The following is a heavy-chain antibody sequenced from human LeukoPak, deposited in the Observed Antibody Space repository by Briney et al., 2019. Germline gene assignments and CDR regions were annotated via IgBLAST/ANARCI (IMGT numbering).Heavy chain of an antibody. J-gene: IGHJ4*02. CDR1: GGSISSGVYY. Sequence: PSEALSLTCTVSGGSISSGVYYWSWIRQPPGKGLEWLGYIYHSGSTYSNPSLKSRVTISVDRSKNQFSLKLSSVTAADTAVYYCARDTYSSLLWGQGTLVTVSS. D-gene: IGHD6-13*01. CDR3: ARDTYSSLL. V-gene: IGHV4-30-2*01. CDR2: IYHSGST.